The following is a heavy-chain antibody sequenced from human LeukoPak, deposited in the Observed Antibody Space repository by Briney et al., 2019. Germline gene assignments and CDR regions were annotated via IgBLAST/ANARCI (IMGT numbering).Heavy chain of an antibody. Sequence: GSLRLSCAASGFTSSSYAMSWVRQAPGKGLEWVSAISGSGGSTYYADSVKGRFTISRDNSKNTLYLQMNSLRAEDTAVYYCAKDRWSGSYAICDYWGQGTLVTVSS. J-gene: IGHJ4*02. V-gene: IGHV3-23*01. D-gene: IGHD1-26*01. CDR1: GFTSSSYA. CDR3: AKDRWSGSYAICDY. CDR2: ISGSGGST.